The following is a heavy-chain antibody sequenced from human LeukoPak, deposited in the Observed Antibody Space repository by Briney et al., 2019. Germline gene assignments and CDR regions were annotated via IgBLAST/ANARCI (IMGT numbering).Heavy chain of an antibody. CDR1: GASVSGSPYY. V-gene: IGHV4-39*07. J-gene: IGHJ6*03. CDR3: ARVHGSGSYPQTNYKYYYYMDV. D-gene: IGHD3-10*01. Sequence: SETLSLTCTVSGASVSGSPYYWGWIRQPPGKGLEWIGEIYHSGSTNYNPSLKSRVTISVDTSKNQFSLKLSSVTAADTAVYYCARVHGSGSYPQTNYKYYYYMDVWGKGTTVTISS. CDR2: IYHSGST.